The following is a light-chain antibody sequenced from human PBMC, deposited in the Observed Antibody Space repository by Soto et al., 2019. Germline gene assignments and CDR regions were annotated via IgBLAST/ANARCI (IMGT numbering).Light chain of an antibody. CDR3: SSYAGRSTWV. CDR1: SSDIGSYEF. J-gene: IGLJ3*02. V-gene: IGLV2-23*02. Sequence: QSVLTQPASVSGSPGQSITISCTGTSSDIGSYEFVSWYQQQPGRPPKLMIYGVIQRPSGVSNRFSGSKSGNTASLTISGLQAEDEADYWCSSYAGRSTWVFGGGTKLTVL. CDR2: GVI.